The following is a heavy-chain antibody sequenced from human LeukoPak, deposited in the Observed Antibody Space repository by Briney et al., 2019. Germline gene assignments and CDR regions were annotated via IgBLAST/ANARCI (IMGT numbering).Heavy chain of an antibody. J-gene: IGHJ4*02. CDR2: INPNSGGT. Sequence: ASVKVSCKASGYTFTGYYMHWVRQAPGQGLEWMGWINPNSGGTNYAQKFQGRVTMTRDTSISTAYMELSSLRSDDTAVYYCASARGYSGYDYVPYYFDYWGQGTLVTVSS. V-gene: IGHV1-2*02. D-gene: IGHD5-12*01. CDR1: GYTFTGYY. CDR3: ASARGYSGYDYVPYYFDY.